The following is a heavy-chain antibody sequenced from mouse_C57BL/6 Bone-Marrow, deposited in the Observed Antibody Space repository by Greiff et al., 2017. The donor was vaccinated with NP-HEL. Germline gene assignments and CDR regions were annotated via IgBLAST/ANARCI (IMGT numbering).Heavy chain of an antibody. CDR2: INPNNGGT. Sequence: EVQLQESGPELVKPGASVKIPCKASGYTFTDYNMDWVKQSHGKSLEWIGDINPNNGGTIYNQKFKGKATLTVDKSSSTAYMELRSLTSEDTAVYYCARKGNYYYGSRSYYYAMDYWGQGTSVTVSS. D-gene: IGHD1-1*01. J-gene: IGHJ4*01. CDR3: ARKGNYYYGSRSYYYAMDY. CDR1: GYTFTDYN. V-gene: IGHV1-18*01.